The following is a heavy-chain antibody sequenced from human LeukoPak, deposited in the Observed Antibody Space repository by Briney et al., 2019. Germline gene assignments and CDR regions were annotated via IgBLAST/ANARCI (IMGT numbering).Heavy chain of an antibody. Sequence: GGSLRLSCAASGFTFDDYTMHWVRQAPGKGLEWVSLISWDGGSTYYADSVKGRFTISRDNSKNSLYLQMNSLRTEDTALYYCAKDMFGIAVAGNPSALDYWGQGTLVTVSS. V-gene: IGHV3-43*01. J-gene: IGHJ4*02. CDR3: AKDMFGIAVAGNPSALDY. D-gene: IGHD6-19*01. CDR1: GFTFDDYT. CDR2: ISWDGGST.